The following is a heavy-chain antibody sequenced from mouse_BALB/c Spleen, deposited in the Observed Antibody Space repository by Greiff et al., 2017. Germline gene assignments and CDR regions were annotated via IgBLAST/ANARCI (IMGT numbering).Heavy chain of an antibody. CDR2: ITSGSSTI. CDR3: ARSGYERLIFDY. J-gene: IGHJ2*01. CDR1: GFTFSSFG. Sequence: DVKLQESGGGLVQPGGSRKLSCAASGFTFSSFGMHWVRQAPEKGLEWVAYITSGSSTIYYADTVKGRFTISRDNPKNTLFLQMTSLRSEDTAMYYCARSGYERLIFDYWGQGTTLTVSS. D-gene: IGHD2-12*01. V-gene: IGHV5-17*02.